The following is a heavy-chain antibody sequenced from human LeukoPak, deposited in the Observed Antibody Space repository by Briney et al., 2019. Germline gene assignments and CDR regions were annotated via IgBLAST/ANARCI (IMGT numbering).Heavy chain of an antibody. CDR2: FDPEDGET. V-gene: IGHV1-24*01. Sequence: ASVKVSCTVSGYTLTELSMHWVRQAPGKGLEWMGGFDPEDGETIYAQKFQGRVTMTEDTSTDTAYMELSSLRSEDTAVYYCATGDGSLYYFDYWGQGTLVTVSS. CDR1: GYTLTELS. CDR3: ATGDGSLYYFDY. J-gene: IGHJ4*02.